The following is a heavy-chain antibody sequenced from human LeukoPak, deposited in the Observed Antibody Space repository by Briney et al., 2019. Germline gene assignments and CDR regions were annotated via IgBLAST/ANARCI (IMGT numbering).Heavy chain of an antibody. D-gene: IGHD3-16*01. CDR2: IQPDGSEQ. V-gene: IGHV3-7*01. CDR3: ASQSFARFDP. CDR1: GFAFSRSW. J-gene: IGHJ5*02. Sequence: GGSLRLSCVASGFAFSRSWMSWVRQAPGKGLEWVGNIQPDGSEQYPVDSVKGRFTISRDNSTDSLFLQMSSLRVEDTAVYYCASQSFARFDPWGQGTLVTVSS.